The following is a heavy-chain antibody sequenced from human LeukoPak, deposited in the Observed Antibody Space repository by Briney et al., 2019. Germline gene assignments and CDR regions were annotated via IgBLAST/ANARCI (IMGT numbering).Heavy chain of an antibody. V-gene: IGHV1-69*05. J-gene: IGHJ4*02. D-gene: IGHD5-18*01. CDR1: AGTFSSYA. Sequence: ASVKVSCKASAGTFSSYAISWVRQAPGQGLEWMGGIIPIFGTANYAQKFQGRVTITMDESTSTAYMELSSLRSEDTAVYYCASVGGGYSYGYRYWGQGTLVTVSS. CDR2: IIPIFGTA. CDR3: ASVGGGYSYGYRY.